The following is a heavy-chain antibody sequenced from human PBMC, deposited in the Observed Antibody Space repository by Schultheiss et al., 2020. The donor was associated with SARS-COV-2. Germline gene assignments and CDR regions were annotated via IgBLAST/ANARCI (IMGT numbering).Heavy chain of an antibody. J-gene: IGHJ3*02. V-gene: IGHV4-38-2*02. CDR3: ARDSGYVFRAFDI. D-gene: IGHD5-12*01. Sequence: SETLSLTCTVSGGSLSSGYYWGWIRQPPGKGLEWIGSIYHSGSTYYNPSLKSRVTISVDTSKNQFSLKLSSVTAADTAVYYCARDSGYVFRAFDIWGQGTMVTVSS. CDR1: GGSLSSGYY. CDR2: IYHSGST.